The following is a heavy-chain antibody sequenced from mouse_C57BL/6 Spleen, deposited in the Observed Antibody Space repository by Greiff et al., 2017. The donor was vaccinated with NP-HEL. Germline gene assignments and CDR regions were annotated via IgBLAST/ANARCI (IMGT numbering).Heavy chain of an antibody. V-gene: IGHV1-42*01. J-gene: IGHJ4*01. Sequence: VHVKQSGPELVKPGASVKISCKASGYSFTGYYMNWVKQSPEKSLEWIGEINPSTGGTTYNQKFKAKATLTVDKSSSTAYMQLKSLTSEDSAVYYCARHYVDAMDYWGQGTSVTVSS. CDR1: GYSFTGYY. CDR3: ARHYVDAMDY. CDR2: INPSTGGT. D-gene: IGHD1-1*01.